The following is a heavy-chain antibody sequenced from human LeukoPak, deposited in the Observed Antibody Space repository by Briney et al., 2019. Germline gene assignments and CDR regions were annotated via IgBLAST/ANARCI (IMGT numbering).Heavy chain of an antibody. J-gene: IGHJ3*02. CDR1: GFTFSSYG. CDR3: AKDRLGTLDAFDI. Sequence: GGSLRLSCAASGFTFSSYGMHWVRQAPGKGLEWMAVISYDGNNKYYADSVKGRFTISRDKSKNTLYLQIDSLRAEDTAVYYCAKDRLGTLDAFDIWGQGTMVTVSS. V-gene: IGHV3-30*18. D-gene: IGHD3-9*01. CDR2: ISYDGNNK.